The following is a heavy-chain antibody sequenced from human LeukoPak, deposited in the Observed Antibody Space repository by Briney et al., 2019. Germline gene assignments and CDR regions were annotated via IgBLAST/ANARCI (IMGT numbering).Heavy chain of an antibody. V-gene: IGHV3-21*01. CDR2: ISSTSYI. CDR1: GFTFSSYS. CDR3: ARAGGSTVSHSDY. D-gene: IGHD4-17*01. Sequence: GGSLRLSCAASGFTFSSYSMNWIRQAPGKGLEWVSSISSTSYIYYADSVKGRFTISKDNAKNSLYLQMNSLRAEDTAVYYCARAGGSTVSHSDYWGQGTLVTVSS. J-gene: IGHJ4*02.